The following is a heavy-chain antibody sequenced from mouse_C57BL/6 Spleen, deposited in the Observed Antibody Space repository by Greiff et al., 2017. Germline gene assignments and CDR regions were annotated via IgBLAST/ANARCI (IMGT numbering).Heavy chain of an antibody. J-gene: IGHJ1*03. CDR3: ARGGYDGPSYWYFDV. Sequence: QVQLQQPGTELVKPGASVKLSCKASGYTFTSYWMHWVKQRPGQGLEWIGNINPSNGGTNYNEKFKSKATLTVDKSSSTAYMQLSSLTSEDSAVXYCARGGYDGPSYWYFDVWGTGTTVTVSS. V-gene: IGHV1-53*01. CDR1: GYTFTSYW. CDR2: INPSNGGT. D-gene: IGHD2-2*01.